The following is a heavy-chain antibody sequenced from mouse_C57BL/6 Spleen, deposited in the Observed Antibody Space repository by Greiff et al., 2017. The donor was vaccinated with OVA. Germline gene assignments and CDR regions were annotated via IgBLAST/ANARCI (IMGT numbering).Heavy chain of an antibody. D-gene: IGHD1-1*01. J-gene: IGHJ4*01. CDR2: IHPSDSDT. CDR3: AIHYYGSSYFAMDY. CDR1: GYTFTSYW. Sequence: QVQLQQPGAELVKPGASVKVSCKASGYTFTSYWMHWVKQRPGQGLEWIGRIHPSDSDTNYNQKFNGKATLTVDKSSSTAYMQLSSLTSEDSAVYYCAIHYYGSSYFAMDYWGQGTSVTVSS. V-gene: IGHV1-74*01.